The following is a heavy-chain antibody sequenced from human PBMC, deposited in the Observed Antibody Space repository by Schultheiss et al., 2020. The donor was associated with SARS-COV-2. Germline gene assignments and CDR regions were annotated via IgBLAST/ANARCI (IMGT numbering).Heavy chain of an antibody. J-gene: IGHJ4*02. CDR2: ISSSGSTI. Sequence: GESLKISCAASGFTFSSYGMHWVRQAPGKGLEWVSYISSSGSTIYYADSVKGRFTISRDNAKNSLYLQMNSLRAEDTALYYCAKDTDPGIADTSGFDYWGQGTLVTVSS. V-gene: IGHV3-48*04. D-gene: IGHD6-13*01. CDR1: GFTFSSYG. CDR3: AKDTDPGIADTSGFDY.